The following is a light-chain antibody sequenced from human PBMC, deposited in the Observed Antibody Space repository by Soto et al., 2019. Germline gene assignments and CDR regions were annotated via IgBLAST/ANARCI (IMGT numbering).Light chain of an antibody. J-gene: IGKJ1*01. Sequence: EIVLTQSPGTLSLSPGERATLSCRASQSVNPYYLAWYQQKPGQAPRLLIYSSSSRATGIPDRFSGSGAEKDFPLTISRLEPEDVVVYFCQYYGSSPWTFGQGTKVEIK. CDR2: SSS. V-gene: IGKV3-20*01. CDR3: QYYGSSPWT. CDR1: QSVNPYY.